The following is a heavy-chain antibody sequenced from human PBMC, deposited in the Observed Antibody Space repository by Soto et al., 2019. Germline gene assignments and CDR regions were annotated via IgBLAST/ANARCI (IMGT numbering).Heavy chain of an antibody. CDR2: IEGDGSST. CDR1: GFTFSSYW. D-gene: IGHD3-3*02. J-gene: IGHJ3*01. Sequence: SLRLSCAASGFTFSSYWMHWVRQAPGKGLEWVSRIEGDGSSTTSADSVKGRFTLSRADARNTLYLQMSSLRADDTAIYYCAREALDTDGFFDVWGQGTMVTVSS. CDR3: AREALDTDGFFDV. V-gene: IGHV3-74*01.